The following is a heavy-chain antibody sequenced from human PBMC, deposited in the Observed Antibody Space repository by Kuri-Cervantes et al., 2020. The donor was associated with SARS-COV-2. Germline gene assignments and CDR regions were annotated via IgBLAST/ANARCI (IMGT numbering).Heavy chain of an antibody. V-gene: IGHV3-49*04. CDR1: GFTFDDYA. CDR2: IRSKFFGETR. Sequence: GESLKISCAASGFTFDDYAMHWVRQAPGKGLEWVGFIRSKFFGETRQYAASVRDRFTISRDDSKSIAYLQMNSLKTEDTAVYYCTRIYCSGGGCQRFFDTWGQGTLVTVSS. CDR3: TRIYCSGGGCQRFFDT. D-gene: IGHD2-15*01. J-gene: IGHJ4*02.